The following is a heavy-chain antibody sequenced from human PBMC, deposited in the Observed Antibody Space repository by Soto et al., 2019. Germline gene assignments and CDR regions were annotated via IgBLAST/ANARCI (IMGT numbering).Heavy chain of an antibody. D-gene: IGHD6-13*01. Sequence: SQTLSLTCVVSGDSVSSNTAAWNWIRQSPSGGLEWLGRAYFRSRWYSDYEVSVKSRLAITPDTVKNHFSLQLNSVTPEDTAVYYCATASSSWHVGAYNYAMDVCGQGTQVTVSS. CDR1: GDSVSSNTAA. CDR2: AYFRSRWYS. J-gene: IGHJ6*02. V-gene: IGHV6-1*01. CDR3: ATASSSWHVGAYNYAMDV.